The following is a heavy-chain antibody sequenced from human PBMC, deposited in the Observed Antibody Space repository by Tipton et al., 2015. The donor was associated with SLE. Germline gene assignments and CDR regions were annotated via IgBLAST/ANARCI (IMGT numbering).Heavy chain of an antibody. Sequence: SLRLSCVASGFTFSSYEMNWVRQAPGKGLEWVSYISSRGDTIYYADSVKGRFTISRDNAKNSLYVQMNSLRAEDTAVYYCARDWLGYYGSGTSYYFDYWGQGTLVTVSS. D-gene: IGHD3-10*01. V-gene: IGHV3-48*03. J-gene: IGHJ4*02. CDR1: GFTFSSYE. CDR2: ISSRGDTI. CDR3: ARDWLGYYGSGTSYYFDY.